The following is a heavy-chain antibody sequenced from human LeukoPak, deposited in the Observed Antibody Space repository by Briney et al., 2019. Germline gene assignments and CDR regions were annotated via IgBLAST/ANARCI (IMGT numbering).Heavy chain of an antibody. CDR3: ARDGDGYKEY. V-gene: IGHV1-69*05. Sequence: SVKVSCKASGYTFTSYGISWVRQAPGQGLEWMGGIIPIFGTANYAQKFQGRVTITTDESTSTAYMELSSLRSEDTAVYYCARDGDGYKEYWGQGTLVTVSS. D-gene: IGHD5-24*01. CDR1: GYTFTSYG. CDR2: IIPIFGTA. J-gene: IGHJ4*02.